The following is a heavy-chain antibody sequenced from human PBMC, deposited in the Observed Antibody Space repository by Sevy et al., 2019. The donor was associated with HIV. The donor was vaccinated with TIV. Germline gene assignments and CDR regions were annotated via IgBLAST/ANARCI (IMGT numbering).Heavy chain of an antibody. CDR2: ISYSGST. CDR3: ARATNFNAFDF. V-gene: IGHV4-31*03. CDR1: GGSISSGGYF. J-gene: IGHJ3*01. D-gene: IGHD1-26*01. Sequence: SETLSLTCTVSGGSISSGGYFWTWIRQHPRKGLEWIGSISYSGSTYYTPSLKSRVTISVDTSKNQFSLKLSSVTAADTAVYFCARATNFNAFDFWGQGTMVTVSS.